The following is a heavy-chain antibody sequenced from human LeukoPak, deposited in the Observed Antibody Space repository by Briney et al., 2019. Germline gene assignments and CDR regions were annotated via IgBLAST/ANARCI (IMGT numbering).Heavy chain of an antibody. CDR3: ARDLSVGANPFDY. J-gene: IGHJ4*02. CDR1: GFTFSSYG. CDR2: IWYDGSNK. Sequence: PGGSLRLSCAASGFTFSSYGMHWVRQAPGKGLEWVAVIWYDGSNKYYADSVKGRFTISRDNSKNTPYLQMNSLRAEDTAVYYCARDLSVGANPFDYWGQGTLVTVSS. V-gene: IGHV3-33*08. D-gene: IGHD1-26*01.